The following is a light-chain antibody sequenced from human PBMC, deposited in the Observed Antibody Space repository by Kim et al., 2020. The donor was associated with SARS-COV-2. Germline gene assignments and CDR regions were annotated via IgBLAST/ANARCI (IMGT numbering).Light chain of an antibody. V-gene: IGKV3-20*01. Sequence: SPGERATLSCRASQSFSSSYLAWYQQKPGQAPRLLIYGASSRATGVPDRFSGSGSGTDFTLTITRLEPEDFAVYYCQQYGNSPHTFGQGTKVDIK. CDR3: QQYGNSPHT. CDR2: GAS. J-gene: IGKJ1*01. CDR1: QSFSSSY.